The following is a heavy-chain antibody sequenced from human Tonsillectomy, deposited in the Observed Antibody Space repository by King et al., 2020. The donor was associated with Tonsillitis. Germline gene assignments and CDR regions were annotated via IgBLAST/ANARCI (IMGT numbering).Heavy chain of an antibody. Sequence: LQLVQSGGGVVQPGGSLRLSCTASGFTFSSYGMHWVRQAPGKGLEWVAFIPYDGRNKYYADSVKGRFTISRDNSKNTLYVQINSLRAEETAVYYCAKDSSYYGSGLDYWGQGTLVTVSS. CDR1: GFTFSSYG. V-gene: IGHV3-30*02. CDR3: AKDSSYYGSGLDY. CDR2: IPYDGRNK. J-gene: IGHJ4*02. D-gene: IGHD3-10*01.